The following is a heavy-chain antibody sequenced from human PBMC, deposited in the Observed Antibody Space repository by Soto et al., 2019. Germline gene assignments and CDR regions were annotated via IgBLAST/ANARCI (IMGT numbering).Heavy chain of an antibody. CDR1: GGSVSSGDYY. CDR3: ASARYCTNGVCYNDYYYGMDV. D-gene: IGHD2-8*01. V-gene: IGHV4-30-4*01. Sequence: SETLSLTCTVSGGSVSSGDYYWTWIRQPPGKGLEWIGYIYYSGSTYYNPSLKSRVTISVDTSKNQFSLKLSSVTVADTAVYYCASARYCTNGVCYNDYYYGMDVWGQGTTVTVSS. CDR2: IYYSGST. J-gene: IGHJ6*02.